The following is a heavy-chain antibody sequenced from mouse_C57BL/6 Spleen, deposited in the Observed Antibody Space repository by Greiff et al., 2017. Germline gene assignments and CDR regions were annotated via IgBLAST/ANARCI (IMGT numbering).Heavy chain of an antibody. CDR1: GFNIKDDY. CDR3: TTCGNLDY. Sequence: EVMLVESGAELVRPGASVKLSCTASGFNIKDDYMHWVKQRPEQGLEWIGWIDPENGDTEYASKFQGKATITADTSSNTAYLQLSSLTSEDTAVYYCTTCGNLDYWGQGTTLTVSS. CDR2: IDPENGDT. D-gene: IGHD2-1*01. V-gene: IGHV14-4*01. J-gene: IGHJ2*01.